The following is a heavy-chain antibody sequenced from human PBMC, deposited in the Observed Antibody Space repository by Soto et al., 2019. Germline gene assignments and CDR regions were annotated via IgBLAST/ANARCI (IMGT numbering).Heavy chain of an antibody. D-gene: IGHD3-3*01. V-gene: IGHV4-59*01. Sequence: PSETLSLTCTVSGGSISSYYWSWIRQPPGKGLEWIGYIYYSGSTNYNPSLKSRVTISVDTSKNQFSLKLSSVTAADTAVYYCARARGRIHPYYDFWSGYYHHDYWGQGTLVTVSS. CDR3: ARARGRIHPYYDFWSGYYHHDY. J-gene: IGHJ4*02. CDR2: IYYSGST. CDR1: GGSISSYY.